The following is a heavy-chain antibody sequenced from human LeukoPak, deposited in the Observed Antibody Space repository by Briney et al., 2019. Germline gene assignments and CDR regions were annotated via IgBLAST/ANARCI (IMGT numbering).Heavy chain of an antibody. Sequence: GGSLRLSCAASGNYWMHWVRQAPGKGLVWVSQINGDGSWTTYADSVKGRFTICKDNAKNTVYLQLNSLRAEDTAVYYCAREEVMGWPSPGAFDIWGQGTMVTVSS. D-gene: IGHD2-15*01. V-gene: IGHV3-74*01. CDR2: INGDGSWT. J-gene: IGHJ3*02. CDR1: GNYW. CDR3: AREEVMGWPSPGAFDI.